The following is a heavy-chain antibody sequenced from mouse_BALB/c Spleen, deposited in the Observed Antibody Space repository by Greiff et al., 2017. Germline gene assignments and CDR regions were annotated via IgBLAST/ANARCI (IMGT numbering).Heavy chain of an antibody. J-gene: IGHJ4*01. CDR3: ARKYGNYGGYAMDY. CDR2: ISYDGSN. V-gene: IGHV3-6*02. CDR1: GYSITSGYY. D-gene: IGHD2-10*02. Sequence: DVQLQESGPGLVKPSQSLSLTCSVTGYSITSGYYWNWIRQFPGNKLEWMGYISYDGSNNYNPSLKNRISITRDTSKNQFFLKLNSVTTEDTATYYCARKYGNYGGYAMDYWGQGTSVTVSS.